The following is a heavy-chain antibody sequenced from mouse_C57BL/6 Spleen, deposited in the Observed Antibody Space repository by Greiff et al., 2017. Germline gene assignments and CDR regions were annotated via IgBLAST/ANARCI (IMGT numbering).Heavy chain of an antibody. D-gene: IGHD1-1*01. V-gene: IGHV3-6*01. Sequence: ESGPGLVKPSQSLSLTCSVTGYSITSGYYWNWIRQFPGNKLEWMGYISYDGSNNYNPSLKNRISITRDTSKNQFFLKLNSVTTEDTATYYCARGGLLRYFDYWGQGTTLTVSS. CDR1: GYSITSGYY. CDR3: ARGGLLRYFDY. J-gene: IGHJ2*01. CDR2: ISYDGSN.